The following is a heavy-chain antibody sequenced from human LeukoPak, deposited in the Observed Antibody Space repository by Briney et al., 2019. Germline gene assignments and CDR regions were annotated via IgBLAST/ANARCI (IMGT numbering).Heavy chain of an antibody. J-gene: IGHJ1*01. CDR1: GFTFSSYG. Sequence: GGSLRLSCAASGFTFSSYGMHWVRQAPGKGLEWVAFIRYDGSNKYYADSVKGRFTIPRDNSKNTLYLQMNSLRAEDTAVYYCAKELSRLVPAASGAEYFQHWGQGTLATVSS. V-gene: IGHV3-30*02. CDR3: AKELSRLVPAASGAEYFQH. CDR2: IRYDGSNK. D-gene: IGHD2-2*01.